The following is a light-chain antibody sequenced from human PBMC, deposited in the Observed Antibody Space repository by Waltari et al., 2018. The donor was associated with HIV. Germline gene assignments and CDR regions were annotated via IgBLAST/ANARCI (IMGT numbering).Light chain of an antibody. CDR1: NIGSRS. V-gene: IGLV3-21*02. CDR3: QVWDGSSDHGI. CDR2: DDS. J-gene: IGLJ2*01. Sequence: SYVLTQPPSVSVAPGQTARITCGGHNIGSRSVHWYLPRPGQAPVLVGYDDSDRPSGISERFSGSNSGDTATLTISRVEVGDEADYYCQVWDGSSDHGIFGGGAKLTVL.